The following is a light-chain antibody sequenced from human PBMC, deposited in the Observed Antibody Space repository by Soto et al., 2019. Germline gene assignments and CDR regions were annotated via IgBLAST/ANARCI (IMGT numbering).Light chain of an antibody. CDR3: QQTDSFPLS. J-gene: IGKJ4*01. CDR1: PGISTF. CDR2: SAS. Sequence: DIQLTQSPSIVSASVGDRVTITCRASPGISTFLAWYRHKPGKAPDLLVFSASTLETGVPSRFSGSGSETEFTLTISSLQPEDSATYYCQQTDSFPLSFGGGTKVELK. V-gene: IGKV1-9*01.